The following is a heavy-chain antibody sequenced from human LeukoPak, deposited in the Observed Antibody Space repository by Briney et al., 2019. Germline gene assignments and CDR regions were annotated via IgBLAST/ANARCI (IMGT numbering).Heavy chain of an antibody. Sequence: GGSLRLSCAASGFTFDEFAMHWVRQVPGKGLEWVSAITWNSGVINYADSAKGRFTISRDNAKTSLYLHINSLRVEDMALYYCAKGDYSSWPYSHFDLWGRGTLVTVSS. D-gene: IGHD6-6*01. CDR1: GFTFDEFA. J-gene: IGHJ2*01. CDR3: AKGDYSSWPYSHFDL. CDR2: ITWNSGVI. V-gene: IGHV3-9*03.